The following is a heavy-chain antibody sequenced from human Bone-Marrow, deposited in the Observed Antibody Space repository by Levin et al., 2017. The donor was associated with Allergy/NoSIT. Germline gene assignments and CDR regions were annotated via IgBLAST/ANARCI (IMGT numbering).Heavy chain of an antibody. CDR1: GFTFSDYF. Sequence: GESLKISCKASGFTFSDYFIHWVRQAPGQGLEWLGRLNPNTGVTQSPQKFQGRLTMTWDTSITTAHVDLRSLRSDDTAFYFCAREEQTVTSTWAAFDSWGQGTLITVSS. CDR3: AREEQTVTSTWAAFDS. J-gene: IGHJ4*02. CDR2: LNPNTGVT. V-gene: IGHV1-2*06. D-gene: IGHD6-25*01.